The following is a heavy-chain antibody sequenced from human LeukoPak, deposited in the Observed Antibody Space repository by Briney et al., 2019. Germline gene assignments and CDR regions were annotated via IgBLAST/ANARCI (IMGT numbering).Heavy chain of an antibody. J-gene: IGHJ6*03. CDR1: GFTFSSYE. Sequence: GGSLRLSCAASGFTFSSYEMHWVRQAPGKGLEWVSYISSSGSTIYYADSVKGRFTISRDNAKNSLYLQMNSLRAEDTAVYYCARYSVAGPNYYYYMDVWGKGTTVTVSS. CDR3: ARYSVAGPNYYYYMDV. D-gene: IGHD6-19*01. CDR2: ISSSGSTI. V-gene: IGHV3-48*03.